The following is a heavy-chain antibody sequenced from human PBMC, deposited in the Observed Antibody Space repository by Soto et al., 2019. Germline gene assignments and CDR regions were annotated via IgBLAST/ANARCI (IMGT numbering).Heavy chain of an antibody. CDR2: IKGDGSEK. Sequence: EVHLVESGGDLVQPGGSLRLSCAASGFTFSSHWMSWVRQAPGKGLEWVANIKGDGSEKYYVDSVKGRFTISRDNAKNSLFLQMNSLRVDDMALYYCAKDVRWCQGTLVTVSS. J-gene: IGHJ4*02. V-gene: IGHV3-7*04. CDR3: AKDVR. CDR1: GFTFSSHW.